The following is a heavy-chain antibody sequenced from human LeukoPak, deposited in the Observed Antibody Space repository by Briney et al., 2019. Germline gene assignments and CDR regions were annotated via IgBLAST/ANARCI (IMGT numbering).Heavy chain of an antibody. Sequence: AGGSLRLSCAASGFTFSSYGMHWVRQAPGKGLEWVAVISYDGSNKYYADSVKGRFTISRDNSKYTLYLQMNSLRAEDTAVYYCARETGDWYFDLWGRGTLVTVSS. J-gene: IGHJ2*01. D-gene: IGHD1-14*01. CDR1: GFTFSSYG. CDR2: ISYDGSNK. CDR3: ARETGDWYFDL. V-gene: IGHV3-30*03.